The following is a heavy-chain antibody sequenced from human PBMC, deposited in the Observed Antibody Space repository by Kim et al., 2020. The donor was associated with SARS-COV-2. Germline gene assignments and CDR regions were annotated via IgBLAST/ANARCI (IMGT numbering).Heavy chain of an antibody. Sequence: SVKVSCKASGGTFSSYAISWVRQAPGQGLEWMGGIIPIFGTANYAQKFQGRVTITADESTSTAYMELSSLRSEDTAVYYCARGEMAIMGFDYWGQGTLVTVSS. D-gene: IGHD2-21*01. CDR2: IIPIFGTA. CDR1: GGTFSSYA. V-gene: IGHV1-69*13. CDR3: ARGEMAIMGFDY. J-gene: IGHJ4*02.